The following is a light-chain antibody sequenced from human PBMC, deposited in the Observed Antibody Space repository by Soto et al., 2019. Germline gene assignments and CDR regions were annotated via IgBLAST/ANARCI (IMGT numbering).Light chain of an antibody. V-gene: IGKV3-11*01. CDR1: RSVSNY. CDR2: DAS. Sequence: EIVLTQSPATLSLSQGESATLSCRASRSVSNYLAWYQQKPGQAPRLLIYDASSRPTGIPARFSGSGSGTDFTLTISSLEPEDVALYYCQQRSNWPITLGQGTRLEIK. CDR3: QQRSNWPIT. J-gene: IGKJ5*01.